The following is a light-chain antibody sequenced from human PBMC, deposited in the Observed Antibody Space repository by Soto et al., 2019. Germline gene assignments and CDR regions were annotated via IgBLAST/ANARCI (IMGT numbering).Light chain of an antibody. J-gene: IGKJ5*01. CDR2: DIS. CDR1: QSVAGS. V-gene: IGKV3-11*01. Sequence: EFVLTRSPATLSLSPGERAILSCRASQSVAGSLAWYQQKPGKAPRLLIYDISTRAAAIPARLSGSGSGTDFTLTVSSLEPEDSALYYCQQRSNRITFGQGTRLEIK. CDR3: QQRSNRIT.